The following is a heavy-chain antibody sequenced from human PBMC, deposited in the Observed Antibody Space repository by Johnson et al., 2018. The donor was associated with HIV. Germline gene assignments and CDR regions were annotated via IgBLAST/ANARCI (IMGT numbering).Heavy chain of an antibody. CDR3: ATLNGHAFDI. J-gene: IGHJ3*02. CDR2: IRWDGDKT. Sequence: VESGGAVVQPGGSLRLSCAASGFNFDDYTMHWVRQVPGKGLEWVSLIRWDGDKTYFVDSLKGRFIISRDNAKNSLYLQMNSLSAEDTAVYYCATLNGHAFDIWGQGTMVTVSS. V-gene: IGHV3-43*01. CDR1: GFNFDDYT.